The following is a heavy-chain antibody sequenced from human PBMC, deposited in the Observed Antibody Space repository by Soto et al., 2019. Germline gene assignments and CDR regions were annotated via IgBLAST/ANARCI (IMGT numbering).Heavy chain of an antibody. CDR2: IKSKTDGGTK. J-gene: IGHJ4*02. V-gene: IGHV3-15*07. CDR1: GFTFSNAW. CDR3: TTLGPTYYYDSSRYFSGSALDY. Sequence: GGSLRLSCAASGFTFSNAWMNWVRQAPGKGLEWVGRIKSKTDGGTKDYAAPVKGRFTISRDDSKNTLYLQMNSLKTDDTAVYYCTTLGPTYYYDSSRYFSGSALDYWGQGTLVTVSS. D-gene: IGHD3-22*01.